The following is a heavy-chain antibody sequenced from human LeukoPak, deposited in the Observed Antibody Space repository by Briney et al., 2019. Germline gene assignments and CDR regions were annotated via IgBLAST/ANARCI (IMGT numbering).Heavy chain of an antibody. CDR1: GFAFHNYG. CDR3: AKDSAGNGGLVYYFDY. V-gene: IGHV3-9*01. J-gene: IGHJ4*02. D-gene: IGHD2-15*01. Sequence: GGSLRLSCAASGFAFHNYGMHWVRQAPGKGLEWVSSIDWNSGTIAYADSVKGRFTISRDNAKNSLYLQMNSLRAEDTALYYCAKDSAGNGGLVYYFDYWGQGTLVTVSS. CDR2: IDWNSGTI.